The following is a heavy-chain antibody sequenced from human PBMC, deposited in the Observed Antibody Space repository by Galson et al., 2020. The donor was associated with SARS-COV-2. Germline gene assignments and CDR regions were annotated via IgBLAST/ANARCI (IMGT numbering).Heavy chain of an antibody. J-gene: IGHJ4*02. CDR2: IYTSGST. Sequence: SETLSLTCTVSGGSISSGSYYWSWIRQPAGKGLEWIGRIYTSGSTNYNPSLKSRVTISVDTSKNQVSLKLSSVTAADTAVYYCAGGEMSWNYFDYWGQGTLITVSS. CDR1: GGSISSGSYY. D-gene: IGHD1-26*01. V-gene: IGHV4-61*02. CDR3: AGGEMSWNYFDY.